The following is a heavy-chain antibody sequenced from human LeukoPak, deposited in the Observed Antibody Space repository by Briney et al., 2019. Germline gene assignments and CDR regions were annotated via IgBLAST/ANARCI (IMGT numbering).Heavy chain of an antibody. Sequence: TGGSLRLSCAASGFSFRSYALSWVRQAPGKGLEWVSGISGSGGSTYYADSVKGRFTISRDTSKNTLYLQLNSLRAEDTAVYYCAKALSGSSWPYYFDSWGQGTLVTVSS. J-gene: IGHJ4*02. CDR3: AKALSGSSWPYYFDS. CDR2: ISGSGGST. CDR1: GFSFRSYA. V-gene: IGHV3-23*01. D-gene: IGHD6-13*01.